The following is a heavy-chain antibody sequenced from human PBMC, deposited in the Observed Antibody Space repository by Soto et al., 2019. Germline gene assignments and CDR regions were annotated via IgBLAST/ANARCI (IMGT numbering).Heavy chain of an antibody. Sequence: PGGSLRLSCAASGFTFSSYWMHLVRQAPGKGLVWVSRINSDGSSTSYADSVKGRFTISRDNAKNTLYLQMNSLRAEDTAVYYCARETRRSSNWFDPWGQGTLVTVSS. J-gene: IGHJ5*02. V-gene: IGHV3-74*01. D-gene: IGHD2-2*01. CDR2: INSDGSST. CDR3: ARETRRSSNWFDP. CDR1: GFTFSSYW.